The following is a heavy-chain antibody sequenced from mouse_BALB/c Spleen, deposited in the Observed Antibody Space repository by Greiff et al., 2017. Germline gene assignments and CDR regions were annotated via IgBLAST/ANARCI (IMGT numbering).Heavy chain of an antibody. J-gene: IGHJ2*01. D-gene: IGHD2-1*01. V-gene: IGHV1-18*01. Sequence: VQLQQSGPELVKPGASVKISCKTSGYTFTDYTMHWVKQSHGKSLEWIGGINPNNGGTSYNQKFKGKATLTVDKSSSTAYMELRSLTSEDSAVYYSAKGNGNYGVYFDYWGQGTTLTVSS. CDR2: INPNNGGT. CDR3: AKGNGNYGVYFDY. CDR1: GYTFTDYT.